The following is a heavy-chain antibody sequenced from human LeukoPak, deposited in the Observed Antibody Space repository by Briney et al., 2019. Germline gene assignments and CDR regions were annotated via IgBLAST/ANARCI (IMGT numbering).Heavy chain of an antibody. CDR1: GFTFSSHW. Sequence: GGSLRLSCAASGFTFSSHWMHWVRQAPGKGLVWVSHINSDGTTTDYADSVKGRFTISRDNAKNTLYLQMNSLRAEDTAVYYCARDEVGATPVDYWGQGTLVTVSS. J-gene: IGHJ4*02. D-gene: IGHD1-26*01. V-gene: IGHV3-74*01. CDR2: INSDGTTT. CDR3: ARDEVGATPVDY.